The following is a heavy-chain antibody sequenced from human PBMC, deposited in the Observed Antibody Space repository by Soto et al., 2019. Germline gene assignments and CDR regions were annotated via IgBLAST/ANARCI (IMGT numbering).Heavy chain of an antibody. CDR3: AKDSGYFDWLFYFDY. V-gene: IGHV3-30*18. J-gene: IGHJ4*02. CDR1: GFTFSSYG. Sequence: QVQLVESGGGVVQPGRSLRLSCAASGFTFSSYGMHWVRQAPGKGLEWVAVISYDGSNNYYADSVKGRFTISRDNSKNTLYLQMNSLRAEDTAVYYCAKDSGYFDWLFYFDYWGQGTLVTVSS. D-gene: IGHD3-9*01. CDR2: ISYDGSNN.